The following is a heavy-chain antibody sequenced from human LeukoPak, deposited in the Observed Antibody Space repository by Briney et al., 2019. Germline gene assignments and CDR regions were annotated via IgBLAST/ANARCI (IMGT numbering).Heavy chain of an antibody. CDR2: INPNSGGT. CDR3: ARDHPDYYDSRGLDY. Sequence: ASAKVSCKASGYTFTGYYMHWVRQAPGQGLEWMGWINPNSGGTNYAQKFQGRVAMTRDTSISTAYMELSRLRSDDTAVYYCARDHPDYYDSRGLDYWGQGTLVTVSS. J-gene: IGHJ4*02. D-gene: IGHD3-22*01. V-gene: IGHV1-2*02. CDR1: GYTFTGYY.